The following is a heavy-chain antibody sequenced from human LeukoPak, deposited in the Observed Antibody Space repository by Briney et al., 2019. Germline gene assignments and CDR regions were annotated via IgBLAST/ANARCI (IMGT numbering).Heavy chain of an antibody. V-gene: IGHV3-7*01. D-gene: IGHD1-1*01. J-gene: IGHJ4*02. Sequence: GGSLRLSCAASGFTFSSFWMSWVRQAPGKGLECVASTNEAGGDKYYVDSVKGRFTISRDNSKNSLSLQMNSLTAEDTAIYYCAIATTGRGAFGSWGQGTLVSVSS. CDR1: GFTFSSFW. CDR3: AIATTGRGAFGS. CDR2: TNEAGGDK.